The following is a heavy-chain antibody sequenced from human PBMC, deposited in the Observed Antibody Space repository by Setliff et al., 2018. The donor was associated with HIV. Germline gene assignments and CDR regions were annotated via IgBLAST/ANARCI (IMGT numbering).Heavy chain of an antibody. CDR3: ATLNCPSGRCPQYNYYYYMDV. Sequence: GASVKVSCKASGYTFSGNYIHWVRQAPGQGLEWMGWINPNTGLTNYAQKFQGRVTMTRDTSITTAYMELSRLRSDDTAVYYCATLNCPSGRCPQYNYYYYMDVWGKGTTVTVSS. D-gene: IGHD1-26*01. V-gene: IGHV1-2*02. CDR2: INPNTGLT. J-gene: IGHJ6*03. CDR1: GYTFSGNY.